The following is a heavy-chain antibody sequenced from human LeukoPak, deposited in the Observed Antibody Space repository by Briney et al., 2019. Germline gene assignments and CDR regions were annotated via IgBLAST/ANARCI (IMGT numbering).Heavy chain of an antibody. J-gene: IGHJ4*02. V-gene: IGHV3-23*01. CDR2: ISGSGGST. D-gene: IGHD3-10*01. Sequence: AGRSLRLSCAASGFTFSSYAMSWVRQAPGKGLEWVSAISGSGGSTYYADSVKGRFTISRDNSKNTLYLQMNSLRAEDTAVYYCAKDQRTYGSGSFYYFDYWGQGTLVTVSS. CDR3: AKDQRTYGSGSFYYFDY. CDR1: GFTFSSYA.